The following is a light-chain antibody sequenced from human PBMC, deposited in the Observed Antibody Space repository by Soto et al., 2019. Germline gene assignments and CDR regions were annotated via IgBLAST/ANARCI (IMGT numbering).Light chain of an antibody. Sequence: QSVLNQPASVSGSPGQSTTISCTGTTSVVGGYNYVSWYQQHPGKAPKLMIYDVSNRPSGVSNRFSGSKSGNTASLTISGLQAEDEADYYCSSYTSISTYVFGTGTKVTVL. V-gene: IGLV2-14*01. CDR1: TSVVGGYNY. CDR2: DVS. CDR3: SSYTSISTYV. J-gene: IGLJ1*01.